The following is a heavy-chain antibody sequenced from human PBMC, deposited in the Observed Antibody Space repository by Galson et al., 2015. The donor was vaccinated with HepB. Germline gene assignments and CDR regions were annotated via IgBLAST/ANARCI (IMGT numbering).Heavy chain of an antibody. CDR1: GFTFSDYY. CDR3: ARVKGFWSGYYYYYYMDV. J-gene: IGHJ6*03. V-gene: IGHV3-11*01. CDR2: ISSSGSTI. Sequence: SLRLSCAASGFTFSDYYMSWIRQAPGKGLEWVSYISSSGSTIYYADSVKGRFTISRDNAKNSLYLQMNSLRAEDTAVYYCARVKGFWSGYYYYYYMDVWGKGTTVTVSS. D-gene: IGHD3-3*01.